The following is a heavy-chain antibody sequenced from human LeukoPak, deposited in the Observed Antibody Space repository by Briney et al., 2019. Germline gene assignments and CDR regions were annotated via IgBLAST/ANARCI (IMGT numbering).Heavy chain of an antibody. J-gene: IGHJ5*02. CDR3: ARQEQQLVNWFDP. Sequence: GASLKFSGRGFGYSFTSYWIGWVRQMPGKGLEWMGSISPGESDPRYSPSFQAQVTISADKSISTAYLQWSSLKASDTAMYYCARQEQQLVNWFDPWGQGTLVTVSS. CDR2: ISPGESDP. V-gene: IGHV5-51*01. D-gene: IGHD6-13*01. CDR1: GYSFTSYW.